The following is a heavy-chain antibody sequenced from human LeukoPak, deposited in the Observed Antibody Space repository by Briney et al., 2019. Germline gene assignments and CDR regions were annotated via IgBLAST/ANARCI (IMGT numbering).Heavy chain of an antibody. V-gene: IGHV4-39*07. CDR1: GGSISSSSYY. D-gene: IGHD5-18*01. Sequence: SETLSLTCTVSGGSISSSSYYWGWIRQPPGKGLEWIGSIYYSGSTYYNPSLKSRVTMSVDTSKNQFSLKLSSVTAADTAVYYCARDLDTAMANNWFDPWGQGTLVTVSS. CDR3: ARDLDTAMANNWFDP. CDR2: IYYSGST. J-gene: IGHJ5*02.